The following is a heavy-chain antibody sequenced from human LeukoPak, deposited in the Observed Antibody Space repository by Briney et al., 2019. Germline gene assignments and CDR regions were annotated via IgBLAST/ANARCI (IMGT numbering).Heavy chain of an antibody. CDR1: GLTFSSYG. V-gene: IGHV3-30*18. J-gene: IGHJ1*01. CDR3: AKDRLKYSSGWYFYFQH. CDR2: ISYDGSNK. Sequence: GGSLRLSCAASGLTFSSYGMHWVRQAPGKGLEWVAVISYDGSNKYYADSVKGRFTISRDNSKNTLYLQMNSLRAEDTAVYYCAKDRLKYSSGWYFYFQHWGQGTLVTVSS. D-gene: IGHD6-19*01.